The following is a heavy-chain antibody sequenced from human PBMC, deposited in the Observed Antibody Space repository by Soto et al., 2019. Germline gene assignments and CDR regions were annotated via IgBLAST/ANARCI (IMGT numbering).Heavy chain of an antibody. V-gene: IGHV3-30-3*01. Sequence: QVQLVESGGGVVQPGRSLRLSCAASGFTFSSYAMHWVRQAPGKGLEWVAVISYDGSNKYYADSVKGRFTISRDNSKNTLYLQMNSLRAEDTAVYYCARASTRRLWFATQYFQHWGQGTLVTVSS. CDR2: ISYDGSNK. D-gene: IGHD3-10*01. CDR1: GFTFSSYA. J-gene: IGHJ1*01. CDR3: ARASTRRLWFATQYFQH.